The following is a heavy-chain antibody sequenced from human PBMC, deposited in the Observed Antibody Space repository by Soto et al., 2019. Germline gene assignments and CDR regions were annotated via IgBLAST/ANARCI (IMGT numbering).Heavy chain of an antibody. V-gene: IGHV3-33*01. CDR3: ARDDAAHSSSLFDY. CDR2: IWYDGSNK. Sequence: GGSLRLSCAASGFTFSSYGMHWVRQAPGKGLEWVAVIWYDGSNKYYADSVKGRFTISRDNSKNTLYLQMNSLRAEDTAVYYCARDDAAHSSSLFDYWGQGTLVTVS. D-gene: IGHD6-13*01. J-gene: IGHJ4*02. CDR1: GFTFSSYG.